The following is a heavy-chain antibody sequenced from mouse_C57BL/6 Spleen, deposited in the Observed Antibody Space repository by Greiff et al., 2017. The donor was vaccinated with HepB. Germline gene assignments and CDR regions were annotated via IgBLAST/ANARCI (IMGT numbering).Heavy chain of an antibody. Sequence: VQLVESGPELVKPGASVKISCKASGYAFSSSWMNWVKQRPGKGLEWIGRIYPGDGDTNYNGKFKGKATLTADKSSSTAYMQLSSLTSEDSAVYFWAMPYSDYDAWFAYWGQGTLVTVSA. V-gene: IGHV1-82*01. CDR3: AMPYSDYDAWFAY. J-gene: IGHJ3*01. CDR1: GYAFSSSW. CDR2: IYPGDGDT. D-gene: IGHD2-13*01.